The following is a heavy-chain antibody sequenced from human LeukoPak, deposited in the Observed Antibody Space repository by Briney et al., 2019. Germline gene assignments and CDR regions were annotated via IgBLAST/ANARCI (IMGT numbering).Heavy chain of an antibody. Sequence: ASVKVSCKASGGTFSSYAISWVRQAPGQGLEWMGRIIPILGIANYAQKFQGRVTITAGKSTSTAYMELSSLRSEDTAVYYCARVHSYSYDSSGYHAWGQGTLVTVSS. CDR1: GGTFSSYA. CDR3: ARVHSYSYDSSGYHA. CDR2: IIPILGIA. D-gene: IGHD3-22*01. V-gene: IGHV1-69*04. J-gene: IGHJ5*02.